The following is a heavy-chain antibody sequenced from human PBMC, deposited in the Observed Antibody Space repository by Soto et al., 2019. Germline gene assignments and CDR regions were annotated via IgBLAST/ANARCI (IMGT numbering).Heavy chain of an antibody. D-gene: IGHD6-13*01. CDR3: AKDLVYSSSWYIDHYYYYYGMDV. Sequence: PGGSLRLSCAASGFTFSSYGMHWVRQAPGKGLEWVAVISYDGSNKYYADSVKGRFTISRDNSKNTLYLQINSLRAEDTAVYYCAKDLVYSSSWYIDHYYYYYGMDVWGQGTTVTVSS. CDR2: ISYDGSNK. J-gene: IGHJ6*02. V-gene: IGHV3-30*18. CDR1: GFTFSSYG.